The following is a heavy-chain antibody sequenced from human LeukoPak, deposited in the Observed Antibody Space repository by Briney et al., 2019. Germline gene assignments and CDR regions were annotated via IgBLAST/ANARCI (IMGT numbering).Heavy chain of an antibody. J-gene: IGHJ4*02. Sequence: SETLSLTCTVSGGSISSYYWSWIRQPPGKGLEWIGYIYYSGSTNYNPSLKSRVTISVDTSKNQFSLKLSSVTAADTAVYYCARLLAGGNCSGGSCYPRYFDYWGQGTLVTVSS. CDR2: IYYSGST. D-gene: IGHD2-15*01. CDR3: ARLLAGGNCSGGSCYPRYFDY. V-gene: IGHV4-59*08. CDR1: GGSISSYY.